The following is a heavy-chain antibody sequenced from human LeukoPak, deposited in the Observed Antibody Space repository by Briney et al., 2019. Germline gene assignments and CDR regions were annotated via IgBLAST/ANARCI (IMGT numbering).Heavy chain of an antibody. CDR1: GGTFSSYA. CDR2: IIPIFGTA. V-gene: IGHV1-69*01. CDR3: ARGPVYLPPIAAAGTIYYYYYMDV. J-gene: IGHJ6*03. Sequence: ASVKVSCKASGGTFSSYAISWVRQAPGQGLEWMEGIIPIFGTANYAQKFQGRVTITADESTSTAYMELSSLRSEDTAVYYCARGPVYLPPIAAAGTIYYYYYMDVWGKGTTVTVSS. D-gene: IGHD6-13*01.